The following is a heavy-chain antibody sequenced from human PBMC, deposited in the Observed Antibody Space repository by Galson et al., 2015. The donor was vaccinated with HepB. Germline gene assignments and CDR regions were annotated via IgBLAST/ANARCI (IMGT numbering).Heavy chain of an antibody. CDR3: ARDRTFITMVRGVIESDY. CDR2: ISAHNGNT. Sequence: SVKVSCKASRYIFTSYGISWVRQAPGQGLEWMGWISAHNGNTNYAQKLQGRVTMTTDTSTSTAYMELRSLGSDDTAVYYCARDRTFITMVRGVIESDYWGQGTLVTVSS. V-gene: IGHV1-18*04. J-gene: IGHJ4*02. D-gene: IGHD3-10*01. CDR1: RYIFTSYG.